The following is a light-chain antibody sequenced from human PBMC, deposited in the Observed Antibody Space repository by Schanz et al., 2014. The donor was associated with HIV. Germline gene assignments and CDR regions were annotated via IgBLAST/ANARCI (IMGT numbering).Light chain of an antibody. CDR2: EVS. Sequence: QSALTQPPSASGSPGQSVTISCTGTSSDVGGYNYVSWYQQYPGKAPKVMIYEVSKRPSGVPDRFSGSKSGNTASLTISRLQAEDEADYYCCSYAGSSTYVFGTGTKLTVL. CDR3: CSYAGSSTYV. J-gene: IGLJ1*01. V-gene: IGLV2-8*01. CDR1: SSDVGGYNY.